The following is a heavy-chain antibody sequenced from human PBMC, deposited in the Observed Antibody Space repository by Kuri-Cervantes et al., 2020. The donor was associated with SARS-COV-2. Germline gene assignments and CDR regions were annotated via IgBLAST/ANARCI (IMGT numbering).Heavy chain of an antibody. J-gene: IGHJ3*02. CDR3: ARGDAFDI. Sequence: SCAISGDSVSSNSAAWNWIRQSPSRGLEWLGRTYYRSRWYDDNAVSVKSRITINPDTSKNQFSLLLNSVTPEDTAVYYCARGDAFDIWGQGTMVTVSS. CDR2: TYYRSRWYD. V-gene: IGHV6-1*01. CDR1: GDSVSSNSAA.